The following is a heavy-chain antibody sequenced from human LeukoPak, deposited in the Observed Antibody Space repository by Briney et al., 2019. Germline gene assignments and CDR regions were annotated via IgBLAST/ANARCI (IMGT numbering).Heavy chain of an antibody. Sequence: ASVKVSCKASGYTFTSYYMHWVRQAPGQGLEWMGIINPSGGSTSYAQKFQGRVTMTRDMSTSTVYMELSSLRSEDTAVYYCARETLNYDILTGYSLDHFDYWGQGTLVTVSS. D-gene: IGHD3-9*01. CDR3: ARETLNYDILTGYSLDHFDY. CDR1: GYTFTSYY. J-gene: IGHJ4*02. CDR2: INPSGGST. V-gene: IGHV1-46*01.